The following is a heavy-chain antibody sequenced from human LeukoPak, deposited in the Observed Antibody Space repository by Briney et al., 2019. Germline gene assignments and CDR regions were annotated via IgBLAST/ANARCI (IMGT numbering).Heavy chain of an antibody. J-gene: IGHJ4*02. D-gene: IGHD3-22*01. CDR3: ARVGYYDSSGQELDY. CDR1: GFTFSSYS. V-gene: IGHV3-21*01. Sequence: GGSLRLSCAASGFTFSSYSMNWVRQAPGKGLEWVLSISSSSSYIYYADSVKGRFTISRENAKNSLYLQMNSLRAEDTAVYYCARVGYYDSSGQELDYWGQGTLVTVSS. CDR2: ISSSSSYI.